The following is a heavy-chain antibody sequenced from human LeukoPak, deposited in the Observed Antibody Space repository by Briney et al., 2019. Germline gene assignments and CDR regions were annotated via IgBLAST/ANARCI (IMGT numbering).Heavy chain of an antibody. V-gene: IGHV3-66*01. J-gene: IGHJ3*02. CDR3: AREGSTVTNDAFDI. CDR1: GFTVSSNY. CDR2: IYSGGST. D-gene: IGHD4-17*01. Sequence: PGGSLRLSCAAFGFTVSSNYMSWVRQAPGKGLEWVSVIYSGGSTYYADSVKGRSTISRDNSKNTLYLQMNSLRAEDTAVYYCAREGSTVTNDAFDIWGQGTMVTVSS.